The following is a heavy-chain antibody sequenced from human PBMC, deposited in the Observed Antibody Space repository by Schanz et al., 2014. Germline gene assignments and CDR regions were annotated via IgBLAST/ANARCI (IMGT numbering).Heavy chain of an antibody. CDR3: ARDGGEVVRGVIEGFNHDYYGMDV. V-gene: IGHV1-69*04. D-gene: IGHD3-10*01. CDR2: IIPILGIA. Sequence: QVQLVQSGAEVKKPGSSVKVSCKASGGTFSTYTISWVRQAPGQGLEWMGRIIPILGIANYAQKFQGRVTITADKSTFTAYMDVSSLRSEDTAVYYCARDGGEVVRGVIEGFNHDYYGMDVWGQGTTVSVSS. J-gene: IGHJ6*02. CDR1: GGTFSTYT.